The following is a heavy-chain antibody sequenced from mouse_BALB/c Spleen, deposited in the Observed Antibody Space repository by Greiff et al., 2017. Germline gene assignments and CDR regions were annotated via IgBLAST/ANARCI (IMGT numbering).Heavy chain of an antibody. Sequence: EVHLVESGGGLVQPGGSLRLSCATSGFTFTDYYMSWVRQPPGKALEWLGFIRNKANGYTTEYSASVKGRFTISRDNSQSILYLQMNTLRAEDSATYYCARDISYDGYVYAMDYWGQGTSVTVSS. CDR1: GFTFTDYY. D-gene: IGHD2-3*01. CDR2: IRNKANGYTT. V-gene: IGHV7-3*02. J-gene: IGHJ4*01. CDR3: ARDISYDGYVYAMDY.